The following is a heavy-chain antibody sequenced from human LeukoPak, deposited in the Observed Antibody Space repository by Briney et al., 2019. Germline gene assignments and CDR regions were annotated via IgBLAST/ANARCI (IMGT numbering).Heavy chain of an antibody. CDR1: GFTFSSYA. J-gene: IGHJ6*03. V-gene: IGHV3-23*01. D-gene: IGHD2-2*01. Sequence: GGSLRLSCAASGFTFSSYAMTWVRQAPGKGLEWVSSISGGGGITNYADSVKGRFTISRDNSKYTLFLQMNSLRAEDTAVYYCAKYGVDCSSTSCYPLYYMDVWGKGTTVTVSS. CDR3: AKYGVDCSSTSCYPLYYMDV. CDR2: ISGGGGIT.